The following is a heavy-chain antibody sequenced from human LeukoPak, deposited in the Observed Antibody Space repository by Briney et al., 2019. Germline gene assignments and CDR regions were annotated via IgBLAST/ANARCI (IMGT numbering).Heavy chain of an antibody. J-gene: IGHJ4*02. CDR3: ARENMYSSSWYVEFDY. CDR2: IYTSGST. Sequence: PSETLSLTCTVSGGSISSYYWSWIRQPAGKGLEWIGRIYTSGSTNYNPSLKSRVTMPVDTSKNQFSLKLSSVTAADTAVYYCARENMYSSSWYVEFDYWGQGTLVTVSS. CDR1: GGSISSYY. D-gene: IGHD6-13*01. V-gene: IGHV4-4*07.